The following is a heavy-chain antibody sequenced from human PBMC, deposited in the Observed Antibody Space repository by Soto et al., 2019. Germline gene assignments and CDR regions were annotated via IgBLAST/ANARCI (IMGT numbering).Heavy chain of an antibody. CDR3: ARRTNGYFGY. D-gene: IGHD2-8*01. V-gene: IGHV3-23*03. J-gene: IGHJ4*02. Sequence: EVQLLESGGGLAQPGGSLTLSCAASGFTFSDYTMSWVRQAPGQVLECISVILSDYNTFYAGSVRGRFTISRDNSKNTLYLQMNSLRAEDTAVYYCARRTNGYFGYWGRGALVTVSS. CDR1: GFTFSDYT. CDR2: ILSDYNT.